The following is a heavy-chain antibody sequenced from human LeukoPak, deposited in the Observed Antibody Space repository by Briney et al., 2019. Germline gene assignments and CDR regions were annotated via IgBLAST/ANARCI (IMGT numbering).Heavy chain of an antibody. CDR1: GFTFSSYE. Sequence: PGGSLRLSCAASGFTFSSYEMNWVRQAPGKGLEWVSYISSSGSTIYYADSVKGRFTISRDNAKNSLYLQMNSLRAEDSAVDYCARDQAGRHSDYWGQGTLVTVSS. V-gene: IGHV3-48*03. J-gene: IGHJ4*02. CDR2: ISSSGSTI. CDR3: ARDQAGRHSDY. D-gene: IGHD6-13*01.